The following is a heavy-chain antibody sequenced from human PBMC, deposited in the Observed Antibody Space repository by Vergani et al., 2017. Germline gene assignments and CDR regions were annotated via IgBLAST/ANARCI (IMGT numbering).Heavy chain of an antibody. CDR3: TSCLTYSSSRYDAFDI. CDR1: GFTFSDHY. CDR2: SRNKANSYST. Sequence: EVQLVESGGGLVQPGGSLRVSCAASGFTFSDHYIDWVRQAPGKGLEWVGRSRNKANSYSTEYAASVKGRFTISRDESWNSLYLQMNSLRTEDTAVYYCTSCLTYSSSRYDAFDIWGQGAMVTVSA. D-gene: IGHD6-13*01. J-gene: IGHJ3*02. V-gene: IGHV3-72*01.